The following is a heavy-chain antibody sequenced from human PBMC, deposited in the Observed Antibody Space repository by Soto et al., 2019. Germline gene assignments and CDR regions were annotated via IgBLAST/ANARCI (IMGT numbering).Heavy chain of an antibody. CDR3: ARPQGGDSGDYYFEC. V-gene: IGHV1-3*01. D-gene: IGHD4-17*01. CDR1: GYTFTNYA. J-gene: IGHJ4*02. Sequence: ASVKVSCKASGYTFTNYAVHWVRQAPGQRLEWMGWINAGNGNTKYSKKFQGRVTMTRDTSASTAYMELSRLTSEDTAVYYCARPQGGDSGDYYFECWRPGTLVTVSS. CDR2: INAGNGNT.